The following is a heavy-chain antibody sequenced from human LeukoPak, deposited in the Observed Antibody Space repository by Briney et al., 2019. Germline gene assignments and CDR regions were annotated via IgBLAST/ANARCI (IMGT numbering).Heavy chain of an antibody. CDR2: MYSGGST. CDR3: ARVGPYYSGSGTGMDV. J-gene: IGHJ6*02. Sequence: GGSLRLSCAASAFIVSDNYMSWVRQAPGKGLEWVSLMYSGGSTYYADSVKGRFTISRDNSKNTLFLQMNSLRAEGTAVYYCARVGPYYSGSGTGMDVWGQGTTVTVSS. D-gene: IGHD3-10*01. CDR1: AFIVSDNY. V-gene: IGHV3-53*01.